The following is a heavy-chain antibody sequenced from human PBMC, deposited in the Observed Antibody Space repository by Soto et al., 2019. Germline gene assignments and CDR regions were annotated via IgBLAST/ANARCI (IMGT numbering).Heavy chain of an antibody. V-gene: IGHV5-51*01. CDR1: GYSFTSYW. D-gene: IGHD6-25*01. Sequence: GESLKISCKGSGYSFTSYWIGWGRQMPGKGLEWMGIIYPGDSDTRYSPSFQGQVTISADKSISTAYLQWSSLKASDTAMYYCARGAGSYYYGMDVWGQGNTVTVSS. J-gene: IGHJ6*02. CDR3: ARGAGSYYYGMDV. CDR2: IYPGDSDT.